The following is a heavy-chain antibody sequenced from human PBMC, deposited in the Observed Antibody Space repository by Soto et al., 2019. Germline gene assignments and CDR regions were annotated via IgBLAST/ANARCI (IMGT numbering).Heavy chain of an antibody. D-gene: IGHD3-3*01. CDR1: GYTFTGYY. Sequence: QVQLVQSGAEVKKPGASVKVSCKASGYTFTGYYMHWVRQAPGQGLEWMGWIKPNSGGTNYAQKFQGLVTMTRDTSISTAYMELSRLRSDDTAVYYCARSLAFWPQCAFDIWGQGTMVTVSS. V-gene: IGHV1-2*04. CDR3: ARSLAFWPQCAFDI. CDR2: IKPNSGGT. J-gene: IGHJ3*02.